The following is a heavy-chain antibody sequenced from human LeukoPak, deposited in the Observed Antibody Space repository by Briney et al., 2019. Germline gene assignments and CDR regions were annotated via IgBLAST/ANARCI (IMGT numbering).Heavy chain of an antibody. J-gene: IGHJ6*04. D-gene: IGHD4-11*01. V-gene: IGHV3-23*01. CDR1: GFTFSGYA. CDR2: ISDSGGFT. CDR3: AKEDLYTGMDV. Sequence: PGGSLRLSCAASGFTFSGYAMSWVRQAPGKGLKWVSAISDSGGFTYYADSVKGRFTISRDNSKNTVYLQMNSLGAEDTAVYYCAKEDLYTGMDVWGKGTTVTVSS.